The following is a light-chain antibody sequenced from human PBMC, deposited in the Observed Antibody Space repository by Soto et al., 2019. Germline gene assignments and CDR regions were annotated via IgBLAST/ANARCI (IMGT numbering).Light chain of an antibody. CDR1: ESIDNW. Sequence: DIQMTQSPSTLSASVGDTVTITCRASESIDNWLAWYQQKPGKAPKLLIFAASTLVRGVPSRFSGRGSGTEFTLTISSLQADDYATFYCQQYPTDWTFGQGTKVEIK. CDR3: QQYPTDWT. CDR2: AAS. J-gene: IGKJ1*01. V-gene: IGKV1-5*01.